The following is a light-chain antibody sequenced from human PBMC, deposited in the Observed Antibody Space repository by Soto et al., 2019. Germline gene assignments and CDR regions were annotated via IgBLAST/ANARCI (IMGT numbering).Light chain of an antibody. J-gene: IGKJ5*01. CDR2: DAS. Sequence: EIVMTQSPTTPSLSPGEGGTPPCRASQSVSSKLAWYQQKPGQAPRLLIYDASRRVTGIPPRFSGSGSGTDFTLTLSSLEPEDFAVYYCQQRAGSSTFGQGTRLEIK. CDR3: QQRAGSST. V-gene: IGKV3-11*01. CDR1: QSVSSK.